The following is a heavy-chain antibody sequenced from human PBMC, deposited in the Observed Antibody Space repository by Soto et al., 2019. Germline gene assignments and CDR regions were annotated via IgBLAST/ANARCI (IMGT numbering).Heavy chain of an antibody. CDR2: IRGSGGST. CDR1: GFTFNIYA. D-gene: IGHD3-10*01. V-gene: IGHV3-23*01. Sequence: GGSLRLSXAASGFTFNIYAMSWVRQAQGKGLEWVSDIRGSGGSTYYADSVKGRFTISRDNSKNTLYLQMNSLRAEDTGVYYCAKGFDAYNPRAFDIWGQGTMVTVSS. J-gene: IGHJ3*02. CDR3: AKGFDAYNPRAFDI.